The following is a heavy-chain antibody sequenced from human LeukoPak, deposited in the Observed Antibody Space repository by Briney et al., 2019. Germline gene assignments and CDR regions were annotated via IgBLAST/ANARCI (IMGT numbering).Heavy chain of an antibody. CDR3: AREFDSGSCDY. CDR1: GFTFSSYA. Sequence: GRSLRLSCAASGFTFSSYAMHWVRQAPGKGLEWVAVISYDGSNKYYADSVKGRFTISRDNSKNTLYLQMNSLRAEDTAVYYCAREFDSGSCDYWGQGTLVTVSS. V-gene: IGHV3-30-3*01. J-gene: IGHJ4*02. CDR2: ISYDGSNK. D-gene: IGHD1-26*01.